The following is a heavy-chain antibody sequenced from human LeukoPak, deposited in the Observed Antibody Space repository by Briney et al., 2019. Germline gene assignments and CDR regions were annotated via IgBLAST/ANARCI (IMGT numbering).Heavy chain of an antibody. J-gene: IGHJ4*02. D-gene: IGHD4-17*01. Sequence: GGSLRLSCAASGFTFSRYWMHWVRQAPGKGLVFVSRINSDVSSTSYADAVKGRFAISRDNAKNTLYLQMNSLRAEDTAVYYCALGGDSYGDYVAYWGQGTLVTVSS. CDR2: INSDVSST. CDR1: GFTFSRYW. CDR3: ALGGDSYGDYVAY. V-gene: IGHV3-74*01.